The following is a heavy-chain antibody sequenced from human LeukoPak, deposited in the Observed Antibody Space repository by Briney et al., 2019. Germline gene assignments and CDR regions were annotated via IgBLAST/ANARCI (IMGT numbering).Heavy chain of an antibody. CDR3: ARARDGYNSGYFDY. Sequence: SETLSLTCAVYGGSFSGYYWSWIRQPPGKGLEWIGEINHSGSTNYNPSLKSRVTISVDTSKNQFSLKLSSVTAADTAVYYCARARDGYNSGYFDYWGQETLVTVSS. CDR1: GGSFSGYY. V-gene: IGHV4-34*01. J-gene: IGHJ4*02. D-gene: IGHD5-24*01. CDR2: INHSGST.